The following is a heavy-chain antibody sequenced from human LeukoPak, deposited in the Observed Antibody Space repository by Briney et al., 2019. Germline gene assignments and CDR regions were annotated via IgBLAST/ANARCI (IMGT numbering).Heavy chain of an antibody. CDR2: IKQDGSEK. CDR1: GFTFSSYW. J-gene: IGHJ5*02. D-gene: IGHD2-2*01. Sequence: PGGSLRLSCAASGFTFSSYWMSWVRQAPGKGLEWVANIKQDGSEKYYVDSVKGRFTISRDNAKNSLYLQMNSLRAEDTAVYYCARDRKDIVVVPAAMANWFDPWGQGTLVTVS. V-gene: IGHV3-7*01. CDR3: ARDRKDIVVVPAAMANWFDP.